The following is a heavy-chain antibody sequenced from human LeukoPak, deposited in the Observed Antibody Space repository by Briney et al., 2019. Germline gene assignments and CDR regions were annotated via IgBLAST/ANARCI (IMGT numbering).Heavy chain of an antibody. Sequence: SETLSLTCTVSRGSISSYYWSWIRQPPGKGLEWIGYIYYSGNTKYNPSLKSRVTISVDTSKNQFSLKLSSVTAADTAVYYCARGKGETYYYDSRSYWYFDLWGRGTLVTVSS. J-gene: IGHJ2*01. CDR3: ARGKGETYYYDSRSYWYFDL. CDR1: RGSISSYY. D-gene: IGHD3-22*01. V-gene: IGHV4-59*01. CDR2: IYYSGNT.